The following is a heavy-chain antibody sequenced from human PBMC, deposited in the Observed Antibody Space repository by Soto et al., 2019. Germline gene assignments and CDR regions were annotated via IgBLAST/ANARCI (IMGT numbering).Heavy chain of an antibody. CDR2: IYPGDSDT. CDR1: GYSFTSYW. J-gene: IGHJ6*02. Sequence: GESLKISCKGSGYSFTSYWIGWVRQMPGKGLEWMGIIYPGDSDTRYSPSFQGQVTISADKSISTAYLQWSSLKASDTAMYYCARSGYCSSTSCSNYYYGMDVWGQGTTVTVSS. D-gene: IGHD2-2*01. V-gene: IGHV5-51*01. CDR3: ARSGYCSSTSCSNYYYGMDV.